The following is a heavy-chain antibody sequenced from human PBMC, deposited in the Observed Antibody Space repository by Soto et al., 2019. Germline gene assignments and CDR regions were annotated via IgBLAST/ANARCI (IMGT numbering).Heavy chain of an antibody. Sequence: GWSLRLSCAASGFTYINYAMNWVRQAPEKGLEWVAYISASSSSIYYADSVKGRFTISRDNAKNSLYLQMNSLRDEDTAVYYCTRDFTWSEVYWGQGGQVAVSS. CDR3: TRDFTWSEVY. CDR2: ISASSSSI. D-gene: IGHD3-3*01. CDR1: GFTYINYA. V-gene: IGHV3-48*02. J-gene: IGHJ4*02.